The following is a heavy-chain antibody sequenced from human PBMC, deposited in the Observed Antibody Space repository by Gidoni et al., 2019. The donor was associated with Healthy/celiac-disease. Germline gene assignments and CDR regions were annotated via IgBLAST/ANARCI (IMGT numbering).Heavy chain of an antibody. CDR1: GFTFSSYA. J-gene: IGHJ4*02. CDR3: AKFGHCSGGSCYY. Sequence: EVQLLESGGGLVQPGGSLRLSCAASGFTFSSYAMSWVRQAPGKGLEWVSAISGSGGSTFYADSVKVRFTISRDNSKNTLYLQMNSLRAEDTAVYYCAKFGHCSGGSCYYWGQGTLVTVSS. D-gene: IGHD2-15*01. CDR2: ISGSGGST. V-gene: IGHV3-23*01.